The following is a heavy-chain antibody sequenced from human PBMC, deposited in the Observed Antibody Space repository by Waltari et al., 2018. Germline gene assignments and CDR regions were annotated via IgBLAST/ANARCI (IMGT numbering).Heavy chain of an antibody. V-gene: IGHV3-30-3*01. CDR2: TSHDGANN. CDR3: ARDLGSGWYYFDS. J-gene: IGHJ4*02. Sequence: QVQLAESGGGVVRPGGSPRPSGTHSGFPVSPYTMHWVRQAPGKGLEWVAITSHDGANNYYAGSVVGRFTISRDNSKNTVYLQMNSLRVEDTAVYYCARDLGSGWYYFDSWGQGTLVTVSS. D-gene: IGHD6-19*01. CDR1: GFPVSPYT.